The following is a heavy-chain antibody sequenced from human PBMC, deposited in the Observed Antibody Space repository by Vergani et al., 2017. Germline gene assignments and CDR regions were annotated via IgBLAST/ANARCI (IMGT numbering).Heavy chain of an antibody. V-gene: IGHV4-34*10. J-gene: IGHJ5*02. D-gene: IGHD1-26*01. CDR1: GGSFSGYY. Sequence: QVQLQESGPGLVKPSETLSLTCAVYGGSFSGYYWSWTRQPPGKGLEWIGEINHSGSTNYNPSLKSRVTISVDTSKNQFSLKLTSVTAADTAVYYCASSGLLGNWFDPWGQGTLVTVSS. CDR3: ASSGLLGNWFDP. CDR2: INHSGST.